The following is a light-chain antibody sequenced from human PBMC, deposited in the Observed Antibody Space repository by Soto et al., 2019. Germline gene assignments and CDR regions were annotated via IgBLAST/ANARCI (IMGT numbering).Light chain of an antibody. J-gene: IGKJ1*01. Sequence: EIVLTQSPATLYLSPGERATLSCRASQSVSRYLAWYQQKPGQAHRILIYDASNRATGIPARFSGSGSGTDFTLTITSLEPEDFAVYYCQQRSNWPWTFGQGTKVEIK. CDR3: QQRSNWPWT. CDR2: DAS. CDR1: QSVSRY. V-gene: IGKV3-11*01.